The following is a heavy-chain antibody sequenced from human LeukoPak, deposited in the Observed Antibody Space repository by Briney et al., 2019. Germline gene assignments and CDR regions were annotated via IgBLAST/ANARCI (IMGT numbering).Heavy chain of an antibody. CDR2: ISSSSSTI. Sequence: GGSLRLSCAASGFTFSSYSMNWVRQAPGKGLEGVSYISSSSSTIYYADSVKGRITISRDNAKNSLYLQMNSLRAEDTAVYYCARDRGYSSSWYNFDYWGQGTLVTVSS. D-gene: IGHD6-13*01. CDR3: ARDRGYSSSWYNFDY. J-gene: IGHJ4*02. CDR1: GFTFSSYS. V-gene: IGHV3-48*01.